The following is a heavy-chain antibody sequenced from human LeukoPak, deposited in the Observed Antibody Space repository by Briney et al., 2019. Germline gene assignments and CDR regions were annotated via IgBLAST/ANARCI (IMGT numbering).Heavy chain of an antibody. Sequence: SETLSLTCAVYGGSFSGYYWSWIRQPPGKGLEWIGEINHSGSTNYNPSLKSRVTISVDTSKNQFSLKPSSVTAADTAVYYCARGYSSSWLYYYYYMDVWGKGTTVTVSS. CDR3: ARGYSSSWLYYYYYMDV. CDR1: GGSFSGYY. CDR2: INHSGST. D-gene: IGHD6-13*01. V-gene: IGHV4-34*01. J-gene: IGHJ6*03.